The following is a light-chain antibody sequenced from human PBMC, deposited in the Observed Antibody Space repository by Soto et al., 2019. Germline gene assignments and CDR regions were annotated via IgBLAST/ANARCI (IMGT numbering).Light chain of an antibody. J-gene: IGLJ3*02. CDR2: DVS. CDR1: SNDVGGYDY. CDR3: CSYAGSYTWV. Sequence: QSALTQPRSVSGSPGQSVTISCTGTSNDVGGYDYVSWYQQHPGKAPKLIIYDVSKRPSGVPDRFSASKSGNTASLTISGLQAEDEADYYCCSYAGSYTWVFGGGTKVTVL. V-gene: IGLV2-11*01.